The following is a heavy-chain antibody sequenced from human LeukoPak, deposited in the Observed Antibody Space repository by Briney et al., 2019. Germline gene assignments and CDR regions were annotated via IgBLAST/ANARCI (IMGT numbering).Heavy chain of an antibody. CDR1: GFPFSSYW. CDR3: ARPPAIVVVTASRDWYFDL. J-gene: IGHJ2*01. D-gene: IGHD2-21*02. V-gene: IGHV3-74*01. CDR2: INSYGSST. Sequence: GSLRLSLAASGFPFSSYWMHWVRQAPGKGLVWVSRINSYGSSTSYADSVKGRFTISRDNAKNTLYLQMNSLRAEDTAVYYCARPPAIVVVTASRDWYFDLWGRGTLVTVSS.